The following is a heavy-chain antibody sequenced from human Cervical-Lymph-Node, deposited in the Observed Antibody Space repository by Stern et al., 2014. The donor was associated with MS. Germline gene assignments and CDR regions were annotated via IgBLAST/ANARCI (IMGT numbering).Heavy chain of an antibody. CDR3: ARSGRNNGWYLHELDT. Sequence: EVQLVQSGGGLVESGGSLRLSCAASGFIFRSYAMSWVRPAPGKGLEWVSGISGSGSSTSYADSVKVRFSISRDDSKNTVYLEMRSLRAGDTGVYYCARSGRNNGWYLHELDTWGQGTLVTVSS. CDR2: ISGSGSST. D-gene: IGHD6-19*01. V-gene: IGHV3-23*04. CDR1: GFIFRSYA. J-gene: IGHJ5*02.